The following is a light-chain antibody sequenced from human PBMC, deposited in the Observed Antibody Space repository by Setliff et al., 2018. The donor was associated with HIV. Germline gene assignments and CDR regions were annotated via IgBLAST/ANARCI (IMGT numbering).Light chain of an antibody. CDR3: SSYSTSGTL. J-gene: IGLJ1*01. Sequence: QSVLTQPASVSGSPGQTIAISCTGTSSDVGTYDYVSWYQQHPGKAPKLMIYEVSNRPSGVSNRFSGSKSGNTASLTVSGLQAGDEADYYCSSYSTSGTLFGTGTKVTV. V-gene: IGLV2-14*01. CDR1: SSDVGTYDY. CDR2: EVS.